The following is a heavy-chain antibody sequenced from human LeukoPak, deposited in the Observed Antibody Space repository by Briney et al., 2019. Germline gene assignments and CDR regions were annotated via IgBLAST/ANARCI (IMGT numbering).Heavy chain of an antibody. J-gene: IGHJ6*02. V-gene: IGHV4-31*03. CDR3: AREVTVDSKSNYYYYGMDV. D-gene: IGHD3-22*01. CDR1: SGSISSGGYY. CDR2: IYYSGST. Sequence: SETLSLTCTVSSGSISSGGYYWSWIRQHPGKGLEWIGYIYYSGSTYYNPSLKSRVIISVDTSKNQFSLKLSSVTAADTAVYYCAREVTVDSKSNYYYYGMDVWGQGTTVTVSS.